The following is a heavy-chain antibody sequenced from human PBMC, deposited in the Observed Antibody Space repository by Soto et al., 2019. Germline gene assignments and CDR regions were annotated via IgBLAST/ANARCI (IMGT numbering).Heavy chain of an antibody. V-gene: IGHV3-23*01. CDR3: AKTTDGWFSAFEI. CDR1: GSTFSSYA. D-gene: IGHD6-19*01. CDR2: ISGSDGST. J-gene: IGHJ3*02. Sequence: PGGSLRLSCAASGSTFSSYAMNWVRQAPGKGLEWVSVISGSDGSTYYADSVKGRFTISRDNSKNTLYLQMNSLRAEDTAVYFCAKTTDGWFSAFEIWGQGTVVTVSS.